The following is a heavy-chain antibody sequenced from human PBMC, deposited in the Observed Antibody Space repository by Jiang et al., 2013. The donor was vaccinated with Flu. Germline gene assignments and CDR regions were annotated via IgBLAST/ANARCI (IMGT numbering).Heavy chain of an antibody. Sequence: TCAVSGGSISRYYWSWIRQPQEGNWSGLAISITVGAPTTTPPSKSRVTISVDTSKNQFSLKLSSVTAADTAVYYCASSACIGGSCYPYWYFDLWGRGTLVTVSS. CDR3: ASSACIGGSCYPYWYFDL. CDR1: GGSISRYY. J-gene: IGHJ2*01. D-gene: IGHD2-15*01. V-gene: IGHV4-59*01. CDR2: SITVGAP.